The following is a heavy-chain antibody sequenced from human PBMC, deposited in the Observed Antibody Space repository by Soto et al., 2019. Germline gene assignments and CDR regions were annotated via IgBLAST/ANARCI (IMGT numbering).Heavy chain of an antibody. CDR2: IIPIFGTA. J-gene: IGHJ5*02. D-gene: IGHD6-13*01. Sequence: QVQLVQSGAEVKKPGSSVTVSCKASGDSFSSYAISWVRQAPGQGLEWLGGIIPIFGTANYAQKFQGRVTITADKSTSTAYMELSSLRSEDTAVYYCARAGYSSSWYGRRWFDPWGQGTLVTVSS. V-gene: IGHV1-69*06. CDR1: GDSFSSYA. CDR3: ARAGYSSSWYGRRWFDP.